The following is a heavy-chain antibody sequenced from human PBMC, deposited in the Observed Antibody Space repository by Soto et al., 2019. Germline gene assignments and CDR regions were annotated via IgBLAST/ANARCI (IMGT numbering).Heavy chain of an antibody. D-gene: IGHD2-8*01. CDR1: GFTFSHYW. J-gene: IGHJ4*02. CDR3: ARTILIRYCDN. Sequence: EVQLVQSGGGLVQPGGSLRLSCEASGFTFSHYWMSWVRQAPGQGLEWVAFIDQGGLETHYADSVKGRLTLSRDNAKNTVLLEMRSLRAEDTAMYYCARTILIRYCDNGGQGTPVTVSS. CDR2: IDQGGLET. V-gene: IGHV3-7*03.